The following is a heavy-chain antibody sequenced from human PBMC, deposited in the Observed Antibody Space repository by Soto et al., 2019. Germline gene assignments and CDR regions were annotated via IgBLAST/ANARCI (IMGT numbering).Heavy chain of an antibody. CDR3: ATSYDSGFDP. CDR1: GYTFTSYG. J-gene: IGHJ5*02. D-gene: IGHD5-12*01. CDR2: INANNGNT. V-gene: IGHV1-18*04. Sequence: QVRLVQSGAEVKKPEASVMVSCKASGYTFTSYGISWIRQAPGQGLEWMGWINANNGNTDYAQNFQGRVTMTTDTSTSTAYMELRSLRSDDTAVYYCATSYDSGFDPWGQGTLVSVSS.